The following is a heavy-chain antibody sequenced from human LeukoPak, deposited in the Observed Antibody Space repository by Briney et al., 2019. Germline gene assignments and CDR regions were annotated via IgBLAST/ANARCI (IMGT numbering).Heavy chain of an antibody. V-gene: IGHV3-21*01. D-gene: IGHD3-10*01. CDR2: ISSSSSYI. CDR1: GFNFNIYN. CDR3: ARQVITKPIDY. Sequence: GGSLRLSCTASGFNFNIYNMNWVRQAPGKGLEWVSSISSSSSYIYYADSVKGRFTISRDNAKNSLYLQMNSLRAEDTAVYYCARQVITKPIDYWGQGTLVTVSS. J-gene: IGHJ4*02.